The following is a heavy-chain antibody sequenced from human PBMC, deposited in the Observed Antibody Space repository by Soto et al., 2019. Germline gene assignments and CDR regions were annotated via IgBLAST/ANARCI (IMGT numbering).Heavy chain of an antibody. CDR1: GGTFSSYA. J-gene: IGHJ5*02. Sequence: SVKVSCKASGGTFSSYAISWVRQAPGQGLEWMGGIIPIFGTANYAQKFQGRVATTADESTSTAYMELSSLRSEDTAVYYCARVLSGYQNWFDPWGQGTLVTVSS. D-gene: IGHD5-12*01. CDR3: ARVLSGYQNWFDP. V-gene: IGHV1-69*13. CDR2: IIPIFGTA.